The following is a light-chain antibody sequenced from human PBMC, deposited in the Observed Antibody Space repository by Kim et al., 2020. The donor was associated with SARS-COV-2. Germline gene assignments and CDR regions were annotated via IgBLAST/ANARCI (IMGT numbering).Light chain of an antibody. CDR3: QQYSDWPPYT. V-gene: IGKV3-15*01. Sequence: IVVTQSPATLSVSPGERATLSCRTSQSVSSTLAWYQQKPGQAPRLLIYGASTRATGIPARFSGSGSGADFTLTISSLQSEDFGVYYCQQYSDWPPYTFGQGTKLEI. J-gene: IGKJ2*01. CDR1: QSVSST. CDR2: GAS.